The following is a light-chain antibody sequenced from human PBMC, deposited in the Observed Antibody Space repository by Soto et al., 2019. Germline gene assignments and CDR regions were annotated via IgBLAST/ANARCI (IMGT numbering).Light chain of an antibody. Sequence: IVLPQSPATLSLAPWERATLSCRASQSVSNNYLAWYQQKPGQAPRLLIYGASNRATGIPDRLSGSGSGTDFTLTISRLEPEDFAVYYCQQYGSSGTFGQGTKVDIK. V-gene: IGKV3-20*01. CDR3: QQYGSSGT. CDR1: QSVSNNY. CDR2: GAS. J-gene: IGKJ1*01.